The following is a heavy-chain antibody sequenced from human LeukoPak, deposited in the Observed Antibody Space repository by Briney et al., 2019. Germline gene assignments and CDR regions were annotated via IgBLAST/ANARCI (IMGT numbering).Heavy chain of an antibody. J-gene: IGHJ5*02. CDR2: IYYSGST. CDR1: GGSISSSSYY. D-gene: IGHD2-2*02. CDR3: ARLAAILKRSNWFDP. Sequence: SETLSLTCTVSGGSISSSSYYWGWIRQPPGKGLEWIGSIYYSGSTYYNPSLKSRVTISVDTSKNQFSLKLSSVTAADTAVYYCARLAAILKRSNWFDPRGQGTLVTVSS. V-gene: IGHV4-39*01.